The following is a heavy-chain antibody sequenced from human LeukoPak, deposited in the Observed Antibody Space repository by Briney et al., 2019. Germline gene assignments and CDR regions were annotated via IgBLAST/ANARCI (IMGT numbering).Heavy chain of an antibody. CDR2: IIPIFGTA. Sequence: SVKVSCKASGGTFSSYAISWVRQAPGQGLEWMGGIIPIFGTANYAQKFQGRVTITADKSTSTAYMEPSSLRSEDTAVYYCARVAESYFDYWGQGTLVTVSS. CDR1: GGTFSSYA. J-gene: IGHJ4*02. CDR3: ARVAESYFDY. V-gene: IGHV1-69*06.